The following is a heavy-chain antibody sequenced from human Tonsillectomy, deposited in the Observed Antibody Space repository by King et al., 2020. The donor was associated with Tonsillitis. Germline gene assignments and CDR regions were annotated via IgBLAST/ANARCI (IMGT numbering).Heavy chain of an antibody. D-gene: IGHD6-19*01. Sequence: EVQLVESGGGLVQPGRSLRLSCAASGFTFDDYAMHWVRQAPGKGLEWVSGIGWNSGSIGYADSVKGRFTISRDNAKNSLYLQMNSLRAEDTALYYCAKDIPNSSGWVRAFDIWGQGTMVTVSS. CDR2: IGWNSGSI. CDR3: AKDIPNSSGWVRAFDI. J-gene: IGHJ3*02. CDR1: GFTFDDYA. V-gene: IGHV3-9*01.